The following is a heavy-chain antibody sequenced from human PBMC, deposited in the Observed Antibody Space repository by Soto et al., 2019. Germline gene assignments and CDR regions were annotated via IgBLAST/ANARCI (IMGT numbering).Heavy chain of an antibody. D-gene: IGHD6-19*01. V-gene: IGHV1-18*01. CDR2: ISAYNGNT. Sequence: EASVKVSCKASGYTFTSYGISWVRQAPGQGLEWMGRISAYNGNTNYAQKLQGRVTMTTDTSTSTAYMELRSLRSDDTAVYYCALRSSGWDPGNDYWGQGTLVTVSS. CDR3: ALRSSGWDPGNDY. CDR1: GYTFTSYG. J-gene: IGHJ4*02.